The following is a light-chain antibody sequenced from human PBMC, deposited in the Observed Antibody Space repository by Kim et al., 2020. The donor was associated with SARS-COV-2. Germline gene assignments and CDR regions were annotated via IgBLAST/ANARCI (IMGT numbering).Light chain of an antibody. V-gene: IGLV1-47*01. CDR2: RTD. CDR3: ASFDDTVNQV. CDR1: SSNIGSKY. J-gene: IGLJ3*02. Sequence: QSVLTQSPSASGTPGQRVTISCSGSSSNIGSKYVSWYQQLPGTAPKLLIYRTDQRASGVPDRFSASKSGTSASLAISGLRSEDEADYYCASFDDTVNQVLGGGTKLTVL.